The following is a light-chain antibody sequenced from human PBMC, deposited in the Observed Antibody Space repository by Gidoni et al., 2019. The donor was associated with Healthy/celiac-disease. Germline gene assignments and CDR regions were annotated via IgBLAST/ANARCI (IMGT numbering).Light chain of an antibody. CDR1: HSLLHSNGYHY. J-gene: IGKJ4*01. CDR3: MQAQKTSLT. Sequence: MLMTQSPLPLPVTPGEPTSISCRSSHSLLHSNGYHYLDWYLQKPGQSPQLLIYMGSNRASGVPYRFSGSGSGTDFTLKISSVEAEDVGVYYCMQAQKTSLTFGGGTKVEIK. CDR2: MGS. V-gene: IGKV2-28*01.